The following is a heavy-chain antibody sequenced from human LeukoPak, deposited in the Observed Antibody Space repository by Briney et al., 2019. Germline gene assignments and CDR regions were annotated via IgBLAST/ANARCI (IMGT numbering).Heavy chain of an antibody. Sequence: GGSLRLSCAASGFNFSSYWMSWVRQAPGKGLEWVANIKKDGSEKYYVDSVEGRFTISRDNAKNSLYLQMNSLRAEDTAVYYCGRYGVVGATPDYWGQGTLVTVSP. J-gene: IGHJ4*02. V-gene: IGHV3-7*04. CDR3: GRYGVVGATPDY. CDR2: IKKDGSEK. CDR1: GFNFSSYW. D-gene: IGHD1-26*01.